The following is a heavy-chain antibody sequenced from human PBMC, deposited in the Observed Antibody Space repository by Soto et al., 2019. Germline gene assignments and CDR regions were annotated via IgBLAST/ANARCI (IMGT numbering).Heavy chain of an antibody. CDR1: GYTFTGYY. CDR2: INPNRGGT. Sequence: VSVKVSCKASGYTFTGYYMHWVRQAPGQGLEWMGWINPNRGGTNYAQKFQGWVTMTRDTSISTAYMELSRLRSDDTAVYYCARAGDSGWYRLTDWGQGTTVTVSS. J-gene: IGHJ6*02. D-gene: IGHD6-19*01. CDR3: ARAGDSGWYRLTD. V-gene: IGHV1-2*04.